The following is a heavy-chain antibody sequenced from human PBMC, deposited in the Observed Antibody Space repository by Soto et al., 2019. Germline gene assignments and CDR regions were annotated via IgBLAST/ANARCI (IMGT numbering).Heavy chain of an antibody. D-gene: IGHD3-22*01. CDR3: ARSFYYYDSSGYWASFDY. CDR1: GFSLSPLGVC. Sequence: SGATLLNPPHTLTLTCTFSGFSLSPLGVCGSWIGQPPVKALEWLALIDWDDDKYYSTSLKTRLTISKDTSKNQVVLTMTNMDPVDTATYYCARSFYYYDSSGYWASFDYWGQGTLVTVSS. CDR2: IDWDDDK. V-gene: IGHV2-70*01. J-gene: IGHJ4*02.